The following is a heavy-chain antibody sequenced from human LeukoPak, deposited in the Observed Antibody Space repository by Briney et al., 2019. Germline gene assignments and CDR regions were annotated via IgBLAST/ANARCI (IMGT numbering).Heavy chain of an antibody. D-gene: IGHD6-13*01. CDR3: AREVAAAGTGHHFDY. V-gene: IGHV1-2*02. Sequence: AASVKVSCKASGYTFTGYYMHWVRQAPGQGLEWMGWINPNSGGTNYAQKFQGRVTMIRDTSISTAYMELSRLRSDDTAVYYCAREVAAAGTGHHFDYWGQGTLVTVSS. CDR2: INPNSGGT. CDR1: GYTFTGYY. J-gene: IGHJ4*02.